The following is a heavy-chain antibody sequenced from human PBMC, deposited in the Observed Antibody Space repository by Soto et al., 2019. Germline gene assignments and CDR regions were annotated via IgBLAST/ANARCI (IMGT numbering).Heavy chain of an antibody. J-gene: IGHJ4*02. CDR1: GGLFSSFA. CDR3: ARGGGPYVWFNEF. V-gene: IGHV1-69*13. D-gene: IGHD3-16*01. Sequence: ASVKVSCKDSGGLFSSFAISWVRQAPGQGLEWMGGIIPVFGTTNYAQKFQGRVTITADESTNTAYMELSSLTSDDTAMYYCARGGGPYVWFNEFWGQGTQVTVSS. CDR2: IIPVFGTT.